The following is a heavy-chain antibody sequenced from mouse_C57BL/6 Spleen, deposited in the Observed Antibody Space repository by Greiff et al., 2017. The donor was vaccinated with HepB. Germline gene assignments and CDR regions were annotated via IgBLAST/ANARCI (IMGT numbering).Heavy chain of an antibody. V-gene: IGHV1-50*01. J-gene: IGHJ1*03. D-gene: IGHD2-3*01. CDR1: GYTFTSYW. Sequence: QVQLQQPGAELVKPGASVKLSCKASGYTFTSYWMQWVKQRPGPGLEWIGEIDPSDSYTNYNQKFKGKAKLTVDTSSSTAYMQLSSLTSEDSAVYYCARFDGYYRYCDVWGTGTTVTVSS. CDR2: IDPSDSYT. CDR3: ARFDGYYRYCDV.